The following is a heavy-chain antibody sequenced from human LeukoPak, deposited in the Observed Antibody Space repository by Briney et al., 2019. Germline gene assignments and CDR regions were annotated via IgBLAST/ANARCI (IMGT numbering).Heavy chain of an antibody. D-gene: IGHD4-17*01. Sequence: SETLSLTCTVSGGSLSSIYYWSWIRQPAGKGLEWIGRIYSSGSTNYNPSLKSRVTISVDTSKNQFSLKLSSVTAADTAVYYCARYGYYYGMDVRGQGTTVTVSS. J-gene: IGHJ6*02. CDR1: GGSLSSIYY. CDR3: ARYGYYYGMDV. V-gene: IGHV4-4*07. CDR2: IYSSGST.